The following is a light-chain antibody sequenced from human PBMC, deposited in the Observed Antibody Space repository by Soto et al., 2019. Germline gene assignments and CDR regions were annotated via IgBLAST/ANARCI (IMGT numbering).Light chain of an antibody. CDR1: QSVSRN. J-gene: IGKJ1*01. CDR3: LQLYNFSWT. CDR2: GAS. V-gene: IGKV3-15*01. Sequence: EVVLTQSPATLSVSPGDRATLSCRASQSVSRNLAWYQQKPGQAPRLLIYGASTRATGVPARFSGSGSATEFTLSISRLQPEDFATYYCLQLYNFSWTFGQGTKVEIK.